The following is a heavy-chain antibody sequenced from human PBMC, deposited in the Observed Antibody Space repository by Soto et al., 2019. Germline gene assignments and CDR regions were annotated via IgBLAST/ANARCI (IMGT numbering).Heavy chain of an antibody. V-gene: IGHV1-18*01. D-gene: IGHD6-13*01. Sequence: ASVRVSCKASGYTFNKYGFYWVRQAPGQGLEWMGRISAFNDYTNLAQKFQGRITLTTDASTNTAYMELQILRSDDTAMYYCARGRGVVIPAGTPDAFDVWGQGTMVTVSS. CDR2: ISAFNDYT. J-gene: IGHJ3*01. CDR3: ARGRGVVIPAGTPDAFDV. CDR1: GYTFNKYG.